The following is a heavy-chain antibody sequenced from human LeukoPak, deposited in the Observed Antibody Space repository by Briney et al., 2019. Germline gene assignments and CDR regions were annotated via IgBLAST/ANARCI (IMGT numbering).Heavy chain of an antibody. D-gene: IGHD6-19*01. CDR3: SSGWHNYYYYGMDV. J-gene: IGHJ6*02. CDR2: IIPIFGTA. V-gene: IGHV1-69*13. CDR1: GGTFSSYA. Sequence: SVKVSCKASGGTFSSYAISWVRQAPGQGLEWMGGIIPIFGTANYAQKFQGRVTITADESTSTAYMELSSLRSEDTAVYYCSSGWHNYYYYGMDVWGQGTMVTVSS.